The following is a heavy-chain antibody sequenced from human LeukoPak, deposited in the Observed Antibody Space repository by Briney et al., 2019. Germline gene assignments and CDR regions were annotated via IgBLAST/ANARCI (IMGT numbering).Heavy chain of an antibody. D-gene: IGHD2-2*01. V-gene: IGHV1-46*01. CDR3: AGVWSESKYCSSTSCNLLDP. Sequence: GASVKVSCTASGYTFTSYYMHWVRQAPGQGLEWMGIINPSGGSTSYAQKFQGRVTMTRDTSTSTVYMELSSLRSEDTAVYYCAGVWSESKYCSSTSCNLLDPWGQGTLVTVSS. CDR1: GYTFTSYY. CDR2: INPSGGST. J-gene: IGHJ5*02.